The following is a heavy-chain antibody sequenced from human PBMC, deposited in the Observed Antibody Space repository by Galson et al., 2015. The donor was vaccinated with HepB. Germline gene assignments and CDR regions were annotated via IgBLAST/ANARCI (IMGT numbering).Heavy chain of an antibody. J-gene: IGHJ4*02. D-gene: IGHD6-19*01. Sequence: SLRLSCAASGFTFDDYAMHWVRQAPGKGLEWVSGISWNSGSIGYADSVKGRFIISRDNAKNSLYLQMNSLRAEDTALYYCAKGEWLDPKRGGFDFWGQGTLVTVSS. CDR3: AKGEWLDPKRGGFDF. CDR2: ISWNSGSI. V-gene: IGHV3-9*01. CDR1: GFTFDDYA.